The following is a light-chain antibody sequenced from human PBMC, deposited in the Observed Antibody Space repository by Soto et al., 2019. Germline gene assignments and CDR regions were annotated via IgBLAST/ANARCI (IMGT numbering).Light chain of an antibody. Sequence: EIVLTHSPATLSLSPCERATLSSSASQSVSSYLAWYQQKPGQAPRLLIYDASNRATGIPARFSGSGSGTDFTLTISSLEPEDFAVYYCRQRSNWPPWTFGQGTKVDIK. CDR3: RQRSNWPPWT. J-gene: IGKJ1*01. CDR1: QSVSSY. V-gene: IGKV3-11*01. CDR2: DAS.